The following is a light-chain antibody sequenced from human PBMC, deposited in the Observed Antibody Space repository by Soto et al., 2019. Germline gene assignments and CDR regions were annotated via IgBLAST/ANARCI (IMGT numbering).Light chain of an antibody. Sequence: QSVLTQPASVSGSPGQSITISCTGTSSDVGAWNHVSWYQQHPGKAPQLIIYEVTNRPSGLSYRFSASKSGNTASLTLSGLQAEDDADYFCCSYTTSSTLVFGTGTKVTVL. V-gene: IGLV2-14*01. CDR1: SSDVGAWNH. J-gene: IGLJ1*01. CDR3: CSYTTSSTLV. CDR2: EVT.